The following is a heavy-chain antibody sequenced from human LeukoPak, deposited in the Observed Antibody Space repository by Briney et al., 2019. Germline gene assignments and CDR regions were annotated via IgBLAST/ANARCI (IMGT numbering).Heavy chain of an antibody. Sequence: MPSETLSLTCTVSGGSISSGGYYWSWIRQPAGKGLEWIGRIYTSGSTNYNPSLKSRVTMSVDTSKNQFSLKLSSVTAADTAVYYCARDAWDSSGYYEYFQHWGQGTLVTVSS. CDR3: ARDAWDSSGYYEYFQH. V-gene: IGHV4-61*02. CDR1: GGSISSGGYY. J-gene: IGHJ1*01. D-gene: IGHD3-22*01. CDR2: IYTSGST.